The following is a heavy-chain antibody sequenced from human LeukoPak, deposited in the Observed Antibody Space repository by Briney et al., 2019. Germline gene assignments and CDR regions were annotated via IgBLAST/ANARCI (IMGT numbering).Heavy chain of an antibody. CDR1: GFTFSSYS. CDR3: ARDSFDYYDSSGYPESWFDP. V-gene: IGHV3-21*01. D-gene: IGHD3-22*01. J-gene: IGHJ5*02. Sequence: GGSLRLSCAASGFTFSSYSMNWVRQAPGKGLDWVSSISSSSSYIYYADSVKGRFTISRDNAKNSLYLQMNSLRAEDTAVYYCARDSFDYYDSSGYPESWFDPWGQGTLVTVSS. CDR2: ISSSSSYI.